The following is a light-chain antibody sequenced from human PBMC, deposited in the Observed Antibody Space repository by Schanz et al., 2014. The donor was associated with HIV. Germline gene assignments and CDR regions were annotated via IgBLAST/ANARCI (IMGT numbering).Light chain of an antibody. CDR3: QHFYSYPYT. Sequence: DVEMTQSPSTLSAAVGDRVTITCRASESIDTYLAWYQQSPGKAPKLLIYESSTLQSGVPSRFSGSGSGTEFTLTINSLQPDDFATYYCQHFYSYPYTFGQGTEVEIK. CDR1: ESIDTY. V-gene: IGKV1-5*03. CDR2: ESS. J-gene: IGKJ2*01.